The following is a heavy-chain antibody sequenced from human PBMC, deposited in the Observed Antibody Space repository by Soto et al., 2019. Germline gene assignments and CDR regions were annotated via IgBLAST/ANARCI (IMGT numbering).Heavy chain of an antibody. CDR2: ISGSGGST. CDR3: AKDPLYYDILTDQPGDY. Sequence: GGSLGLSCAASGFTFSSYAMSWVRQAPGKGLEWVSAISGSGGSTYYADSVKGRFTISRDNSKNTLYLQMNSLRAEDTAVYYCAKDPLYYDILTDQPGDYWGQGTLVNVSS. D-gene: IGHD3-9*01. V-gene: IGHV3-23*01. J-gene: IGHJ4*02. CDR1: GFTFSSYA.